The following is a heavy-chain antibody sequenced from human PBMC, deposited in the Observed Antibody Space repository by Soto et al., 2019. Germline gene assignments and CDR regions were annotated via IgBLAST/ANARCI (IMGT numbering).Heavy chain of an antibody. CDR3: AREGPHRSSWYRNYGIDV. D-gene: IGHD6-13*01. J-gene: IGHJ6*02. CDR2: IIPNFGTA. V-gene: IGHV1-69*13. Sequence: GASVKVSCKASGGTFSSYAISWVRQAPGQGLEWMGGIIPNFGTANYAQKFQGRVTITADESTSTAYMELSSLRSEDTAVYYCAREGPHRSSWYRNYGIDVWAQGTSVTVSS. CDR1: GGTFSSYA.